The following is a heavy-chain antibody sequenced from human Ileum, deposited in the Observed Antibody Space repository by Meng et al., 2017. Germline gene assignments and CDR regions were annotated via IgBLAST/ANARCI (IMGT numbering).Heavy chain of an antibody. J-gene: IGHJ4*02. CDR1: GTW. Sequence: QVQLQESGQRLVKPSGTLSLTCAVSGTWWSWVRQPPGKGLEWIGEIFQSGRTNYNPSLKSRVTISIDKSKSQISLQLSAVTAADTAVYSCATSNDRDVYYLGYWGQGTLVTVSS. V-gene: IGHV4-4*02. CDR2: IFQSGRT. D-gene: IGHD3-22*01. CDR3: ATSNDRDVYYLGY.